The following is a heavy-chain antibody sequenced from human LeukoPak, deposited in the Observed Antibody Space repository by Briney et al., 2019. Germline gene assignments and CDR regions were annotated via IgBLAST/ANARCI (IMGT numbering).Heavy chain of an antibody. V-gene: IGHV3-21*01. CDR2: ISSSSSYI. CDR1: GFTFSSYS. Sequence: GGSLRLSCAASGFTFSSYSMNWVRQAPGKGLEWVSSISSSSSYINYADSVKGRFTISRDNAKNSLYLQMNSLRAEDTAVYYCARGGEWLYYFDYWGQGTLVTVSS. D-gene: IGHD2-8*01. CDR3: ARGGEWLYYFDY. J-gene: IGHJ4*02.